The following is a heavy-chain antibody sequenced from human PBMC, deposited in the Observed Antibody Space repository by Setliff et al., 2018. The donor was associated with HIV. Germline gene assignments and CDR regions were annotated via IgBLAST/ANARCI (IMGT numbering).Heavy chain of an antibody. CDR2: INSYNGNT. CDR3: SRSGVPPYYYYGMDV. D-gene: IGHD3-10*01. V-gene: IGHV1-18*04. J-gene: IGHJ6*02. Sequence: VKVSCKASGYTFTTYGVNWVRQAPGQGLEWMGWINSYNGNTKFAQKFQGRVTMTTDTSTTTAFMELRSLKADDTGIYYCSRSGVPPYYYYGMDVWGQGTTVTV. CDR1: GYTFTTYG.